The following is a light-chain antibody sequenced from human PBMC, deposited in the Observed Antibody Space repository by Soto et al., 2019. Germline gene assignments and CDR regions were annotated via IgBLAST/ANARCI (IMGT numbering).Light chain of an antibody. V-gene: IGKV3-20*01. J-gene: IGKJ2*01. CDR2: GAS. Sequence: EIVLTQSPGTLSLSPGERATLSRRASQSVSSSYLAWYQQKPGQAPRLLIYGASSRATGIPDRFSGSGSGTDFTLTISRLEPEDFAVYYCQQYGSSPYTFDQGTKLEIK. CDR3: QQYGSSPYT. CDR1: QSVSSSY.